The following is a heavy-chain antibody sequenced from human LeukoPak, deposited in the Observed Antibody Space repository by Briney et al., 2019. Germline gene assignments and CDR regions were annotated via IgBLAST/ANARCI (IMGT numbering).Heavy chain of an antibody. CDR3: TTDLGLTMIRGVIVY. D-gene: IGHD3-10*01. CDR1: GFTFTNAW. J-gene: IGHJ4*02. CDR2: IKSKGDGETT. V-gene: IGHV3-15*01. Sequence: GGSLRLSCAASGFTFTNAWMTWVRQAPGKGLEWVGRIKSKGDGETTDYAAPVKGRFSMSRDDSKATMYLQMYSLDAEDTAVYYCTTDLGLTMIRGVIVYWGQGALVTVSS.